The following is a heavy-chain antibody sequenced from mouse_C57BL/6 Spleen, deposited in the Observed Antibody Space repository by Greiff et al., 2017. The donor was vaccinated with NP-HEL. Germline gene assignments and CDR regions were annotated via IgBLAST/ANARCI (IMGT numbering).Heavy chain of an antibody. CDR2: IDPSDSET. J-gene: IGHJ1*03. Sequence: QVQLKQPGAELVRPGSSVKLSCKASGYTFTSYWMHWVKQRPIQGLEWIGNIDPSDSETHYNQKFKDKATLTVDKSSSTAYMQLSSLTSEDSAVYYCAREETLYYDSSYVSYWYFDVWGTGTTVTVSS. CDR3: AREETLYYDSSYVSYWYFDV. CDR1: GYTFTSYW. V-gene: IGHV1-52*01. D-gene: IGHD1-1*01.